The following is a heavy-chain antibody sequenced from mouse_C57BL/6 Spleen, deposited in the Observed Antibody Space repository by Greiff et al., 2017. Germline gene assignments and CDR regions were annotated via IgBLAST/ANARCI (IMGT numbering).Heavy chain of an antibody. Sequence: VQLVESGAELVRPGASVTLSCKASGYTFTDYEMHWVKQTPVHGLEWIGAIDPETGGTAYNQKFKGKAILTADKSSSTAYMELRSLTSEDSAVYYCTRYPSYYGSSEGFAYWGQGTLVTVSA. CDR1: GYTFTDYE. CDR2: IDPETGGT. J-gene: IGHJ3*01. CDR3: TRYPSYYGSSEGFAY. V-gene: IGHV1-15*01. D-gene: IGHD1-1*01.